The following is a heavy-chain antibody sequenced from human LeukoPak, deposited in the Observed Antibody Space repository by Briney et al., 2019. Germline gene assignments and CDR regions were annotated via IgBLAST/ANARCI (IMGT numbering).Heavy chain of an antibody. V-gene: IGHV4-39*06. CDR1: GGSLSSSSYY. CDR2: IYYSGST. Sequence: PSETLSLTCTVSGGSLSSSSYYWGWIRQPPGKGLEWIGSIYYSGSTYYNPSLKSRVTISVDTSKNQFALELRSVTAADTAIYYCARGKYSSGWYLDFWGQGTLVTVSS. D-gene: IGHD6-19*01. J-gene: IGHJ4*02. CDR3: ARGKYSSGWYLDF.